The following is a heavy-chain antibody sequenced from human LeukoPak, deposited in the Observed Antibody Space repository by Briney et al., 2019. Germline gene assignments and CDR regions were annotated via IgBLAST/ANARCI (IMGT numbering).Heavy chain of an antibody. Sequence: PGRSLRLSCAAPGFTFSSYGMHWVRQAPGKGLEWVAVIWYDGSNKYYADSVKGRFTISRDNSKNRLYLQMNSLRAEDTAVYYCARDPTAATPQYFDYWGQGTLVTVSS. CDR3: ARDPTAATPQYFDY. D-gene: IGHD1-14*01. J-gene: IGHJ4*02. CDR2: IWYDGSNK. CDR1: GFTFSSYG. V-gene: IGHV3-33*01.